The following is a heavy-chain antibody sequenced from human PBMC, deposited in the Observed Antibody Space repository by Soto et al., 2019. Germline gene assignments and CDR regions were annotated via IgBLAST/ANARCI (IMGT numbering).Heavy chain of an antibody. CDR1: GYTFTSYD. D-gene: IGHD2-15*01. CDR3: ARGRQLVKICGGGSGYYYYYYMDV. V-gene: IGHV1-8*01. J-gene: IGHJ6*03. Sequence: GASVKVSCKASGYTFTSYDINWVRQATGQGLEWMGWMNPNSGNTGYAQKFQGRVTMTRNTSISTAYMELSSLRSEDTAVYYCARGRQLVKICGGGSGYYYYYYMDVWGKGTTVPVSS. CDR2: MNPNSGNT.